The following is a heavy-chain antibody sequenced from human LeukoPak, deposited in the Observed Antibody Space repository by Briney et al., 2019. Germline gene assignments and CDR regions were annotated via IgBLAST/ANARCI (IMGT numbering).Heavy chain of an antibody. CDR2: IHYSESP. D-gene: IGHD3-9*01. CDR1: GLSINNYF. V-gene: IGHV4-59*01. Sequence: SETLSLTCSVSGLSINNYFWSWIRQPPGKGLEWIGYIHYSESPNYNPSLKSRVTISVDTSDNQFSLKVRSVTAADTAVYYCARVPFYDVLNEYPSRAFDIWGQGTMVTVSS. CDR3: ARVPFYDVLNEYPSRAFDI. J-gene: IGHJ3*02.